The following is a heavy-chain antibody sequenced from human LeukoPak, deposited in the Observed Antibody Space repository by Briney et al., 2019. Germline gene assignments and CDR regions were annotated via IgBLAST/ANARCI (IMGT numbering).Heavy chain of an antibody. J-gene: IGHJ4*02. Sequence: GGSLRVSCAVSGVIFSSYGMSWVRQAPGKGLEWVSAISGSGGSTYYADSVKGRFTISRDNSKKTLYLQLNSLRAEDTAVYYGAKAVSLRYYFDDWGQGTLVTVSS. CDR3: AKAVSLRYYFDD. V-gene: IGHV3-23*01. D-gene: IGHD3-16*01. CDR1: GVIFSSYG. CDR2: ISGSGGST.